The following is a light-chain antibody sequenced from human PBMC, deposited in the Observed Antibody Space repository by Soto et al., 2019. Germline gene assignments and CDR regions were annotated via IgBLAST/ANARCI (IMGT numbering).Light chain of an antibody. CDR2: RAS. CDR1: QSLSGN. V-gene: IGKV3-11*01. CDR3: QHRGDWPLT. Sequence: EIVMTQSPATLAGSPGETVTLSCRASQSLSGNLAWHQQKPGQAPRLLIFRASTRATGVPARFSGRGSGTEFTLTIGSLEPEDFAVYYCQHRGDWPLTFGGGTKVDIK. J-gene: IGKJ4*01.